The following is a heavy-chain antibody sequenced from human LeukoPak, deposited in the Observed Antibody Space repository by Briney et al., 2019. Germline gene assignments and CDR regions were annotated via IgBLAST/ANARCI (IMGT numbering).Heavy chain of an antibody. J-gene: IGHJ4*02. D-gene: IGHD5-24*01. CDR2: IWYDGSNK. CDR3: ARVPAGYTPDY. Sequence: PGRSLRLSCAASGFTFSSYGMHWVRQAPGKGLEWVAVIWYDGSNKYYADSVKGRFTISRDNSKNTLYLQMNSLRAEDTAVYYCARVPAGYTPDYWGQGTLVTVSS. V-gene: IGHV3-33*01. CDR1: GFTFSSYG.